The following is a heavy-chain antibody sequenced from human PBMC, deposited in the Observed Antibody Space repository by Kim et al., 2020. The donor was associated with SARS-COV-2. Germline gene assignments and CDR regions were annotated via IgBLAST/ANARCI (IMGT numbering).Heavy chain of an antibody. CDR1: GFTFSDYY. D-gene: IGHD5-12*01. J-gene: IGHJ4*02. CDR3: ARDHFVGEATSDY. V-gene: IGHV3-11*01. CDR2: ISSSGSTI. Sequence: GGSLRLSCAASGFTFSDYYMSWIRQAPGKGLEWVSYISSSGSTIYYADSVKGRFTISRDNAKNSLYLQMNSLRAEDTAVYYCARDHFVGEATSDYWGQGTLVTVSS.